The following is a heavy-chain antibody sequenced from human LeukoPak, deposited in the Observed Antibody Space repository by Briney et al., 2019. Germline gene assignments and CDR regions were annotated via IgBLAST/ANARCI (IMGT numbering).Heavy chain of an antibody. J-gene: IGHJ6*02. D-gene: IGHD2-8*01. CDR1: GYTFTSYG. CDR2: ISAYNGNT. CDR3: AIARNIVLMVYARTDNYGMDF. Sequence: ASVKVSCKASGYTFTSYGISWVRQAPGQGLEWMGWISAYNGNTNYAQKLQGRLTMTTDTSTSTAYMELRSLRSDDTAVYYCAIARNIVLMVYARTDNYGMDFWGQGTTVTVSS. V-gene: IGHV1-18*01.